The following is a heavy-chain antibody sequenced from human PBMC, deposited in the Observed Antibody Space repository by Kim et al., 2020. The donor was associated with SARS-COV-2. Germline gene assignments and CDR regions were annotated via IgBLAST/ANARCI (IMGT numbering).Heavy chain of an antibody. CDR1: GFTFSSYA. D-gene: IGHD1-1*01. J-gene: IGHJ4*02. V-gene: IGHV3-23*01. CDR3: AKRTVSTTGGANFDY. Sequence: GGSLRLSCAASGFTFSSYAMSWVRQAPGKGLEWVSEISGSANRTYYADSVKGRFTIPRDNSKNTLYLQVNSLRAEDTAVYYCAKRTVSTTGGANFDYWGQGTLVTVSS. CDR2: ISGSANRT.